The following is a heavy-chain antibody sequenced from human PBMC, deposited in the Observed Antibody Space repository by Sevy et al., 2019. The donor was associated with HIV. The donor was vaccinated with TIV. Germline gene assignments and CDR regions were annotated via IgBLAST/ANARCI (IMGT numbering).Heavy chain of an antibody. CDR3: ARDLGPYCSGGSCYSDWFDP. J-gene: IGHJ5*02. V-gene: IGHV7-4-1*02. CDR1: GYTFTSYA. D-gene: IGHD2-15*01. CDR2: INTNTGNP. Sequence: ASVKVSCKASGYTFTSYAMNWVRQAPGQGLEWMGWINTNTGNPTYAQGFTGRFVFSLDTSVSTAYLQISSLKAEDTAVYYCARDLGPYCSGGSCYSDWFDPWGQGTLVTVSS.